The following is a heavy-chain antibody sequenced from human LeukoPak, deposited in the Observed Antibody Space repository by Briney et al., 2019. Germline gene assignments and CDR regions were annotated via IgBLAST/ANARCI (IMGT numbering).Heavy chain of an antibody. D-gene: IGHD6-13*01. CDR3: AREKQLGSYNWFDP. CDR2: INHSGST. Sequence: PSETLSLTCAVYGGSFSGYYWSWIRQPPGKGLEWIGEINHSGSTNYNPSLKSRVTISVDTSKNQFSLKVNSVTAADTAVYYCAREKQLGSYNWFDPWGQGTLVTVSS. V-gene: IGHV4-34*01. CDR1: GGSFSGYY. J-gene: IGHJ5*02.